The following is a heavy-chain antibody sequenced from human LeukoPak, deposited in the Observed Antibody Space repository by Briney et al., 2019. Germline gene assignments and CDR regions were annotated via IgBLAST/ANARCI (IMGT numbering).Heavy chain of an antibody. D-gene: IGHD3-10*01. J-gene: IGHJ5*02. Sequence: GGSLRLSCLASGFSFSTYPMRWVRQAPGKGREWVAGIFGGGGKFYGVSAKGGFTISLNNSKSQLYLQLNNMKLEERAVCDCASGGTMVGVVRTDNWCDPWGRGTGVTV. CDR1: GFSFSTYP. CDR3: ASGGTMVGVVRTDNWCDP. CDR2: IFGGGGK. V-gene: IGHV3-23*01.